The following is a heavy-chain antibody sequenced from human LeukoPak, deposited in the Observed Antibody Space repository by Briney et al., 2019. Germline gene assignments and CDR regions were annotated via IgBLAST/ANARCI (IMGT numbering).Heavy chain of an antibody. J-gene: IGHJ6*03. CDR3: AKSSMVRGVDRYYYYMDV. CDR1: GFTFSSYA. V-gene: IGHV3-30-3*02. Sequence: GGSLRLSCAASGFTFSSYAMHWVRQAPGKGLEWVAVISYDGSNKYYADSVKGRFTISRDNSKNTLYLQMNSLRAEDTAVYYCAKSSMVRGVDRYYYYMDVWGKGTTVTVSS. CDR2: ISYDGSNK. D-gene: IGHD3-10*01.